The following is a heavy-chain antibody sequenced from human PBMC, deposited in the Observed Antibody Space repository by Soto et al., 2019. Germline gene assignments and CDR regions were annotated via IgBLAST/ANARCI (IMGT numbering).Heavy chain of an antibody. J-gene: IGHJ4*02. V-gene: IGHV4-30-4*01. CDR3: ASGPSGDKVDY. Sequence: QVQLQASGPGLVKPSQTLSLTCTVSGDSISNVNYCWSWLRQPTDKGLEWIGPIYDGGSTYNNPSVTRRVTISGDTSKNQFSLQLRAVGASNTAVYYCASGPSGDKVDYWGQGTLGTVSS. CDR1: GDSISNVNYC. D-gene: IGHD7-27*01. CDR2: IYDGGST.